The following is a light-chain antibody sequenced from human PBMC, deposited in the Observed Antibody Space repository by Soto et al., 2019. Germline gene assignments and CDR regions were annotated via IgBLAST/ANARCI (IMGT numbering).Light chain of an antibody. CDR3: QQYNKWPLT. CDR2: AAS. CDR1: QSVSSN. V-gene: IGKV3-15*01. J-gene: IGKJ5*01. Sequence: EIVMTQYPATVSVSPGERVTLSCRASQSVSSNLAWYQQKAGQAPRLLIYAASTRATGIPVRLSGSGSGTEFTLTISSLQSEDFAVYYCQQYNKWPLTFGQGTRLEIK.